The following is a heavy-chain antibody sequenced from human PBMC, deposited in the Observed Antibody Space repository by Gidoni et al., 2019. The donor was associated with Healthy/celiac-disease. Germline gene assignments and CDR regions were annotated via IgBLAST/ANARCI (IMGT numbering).Heavy chain of an antibody. Sequence: QVQLVESGGGVVQPGRSLRLSCAASGFTFSSYAMHWVRQAPGKGLEWVAVISYDGSNKYYADSVKGRFTISRDNSKNTLYLQMNSLRAEDTAVYYCARPGIAAAGTTEPFDYWGQGTLVTVSS. J-gene: IGHJ4*02. CDR2: ISYDGSNK. CDR3: ARPGIAAAGTTEPFDY. V-gene: IGHV3-30-3*01. CDR1: GFTFSSYA. D-gene: IGHD6-13*01.